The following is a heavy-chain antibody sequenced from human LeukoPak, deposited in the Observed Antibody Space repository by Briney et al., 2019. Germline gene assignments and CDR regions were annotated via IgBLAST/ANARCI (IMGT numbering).Heavy chain of an antibody. CDR1: GGSLSSSSYY. J-gene: IGHJ5*02. D-gene: IGHD1-26*01. CDR3: AGQWSIVGANWFDP. CDR2: IYYSGST. V-gene: IGHV4-39*01. Sequence: SETLSLTCTVSGGSLSSSSYYWGWVRQPPGRGLEWVGSIYYSGSTYYNPSLKRRVTISVDTSKNQFSLKLSSVTAADTAVYYCAGQWSIVGANWFDPGGQGPLATVSS.